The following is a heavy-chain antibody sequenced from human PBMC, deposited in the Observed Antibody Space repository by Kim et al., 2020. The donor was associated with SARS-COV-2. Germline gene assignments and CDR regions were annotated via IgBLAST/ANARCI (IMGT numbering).Heavy chain of an antibody. CDR1: GFSLNTSGMC. D-gene: IGHD6-19*01. Sequence: SGPTLVKPTQTLTLTCTFSGFSLNTSGMCVSWIRQPPGKALEWLGLIDWDDDKFYSTSLKTRLTISKDTSKNQVVLTLTNMDPVDTATYYCARIRLYSTGWYPGSYYYGMDVWGQGTTVTVSS. V-gene: IGHV2-70*01. J-gene: IGHJ6*02. CDR3: ARIRLYSTGWYPGSYYYGMDV. CDR2: IDWDDDK.